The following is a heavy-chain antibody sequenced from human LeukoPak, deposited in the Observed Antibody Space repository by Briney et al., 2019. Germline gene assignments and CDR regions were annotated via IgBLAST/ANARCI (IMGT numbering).Heavy chain of an antibody. CDR2: INTTSGGT. J-gene: IGHJ3*02. V-gene: IGHV1-2*02. Sequence: GASVKVSCKASGYIFTGYYMHSVRQAPGPRREWLGWINTTSGGTNYEQKFQGRVTMTMDTSISTAYMELSRLRSDDTAVYYCARDRGYCSGGSCLRADAFDIWGQGTMVTVSS. CDR3: ARDRGYCSGGSCLRADAFDI. D-gene: IGHD2-15*01. CDR1: GYIFTGYY.